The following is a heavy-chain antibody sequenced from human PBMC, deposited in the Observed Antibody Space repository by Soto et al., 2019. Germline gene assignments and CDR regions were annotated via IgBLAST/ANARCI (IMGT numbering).Heavy chain of an antibody. D-gene: IGHD6-19*01. J-gene: IGHJ6*02. CDR1: GGTFSSYA. V-gene: IGHV1-69*01. Sequence: QVQLVQSGAEVKKPGSSVKVSCKASGGTFSSYAISWVRQAPGQGLEWMGGIIPICGTANYAQKFQGRVTISADESTSKAYMELSSLRSEDTAVYYCARARIAVDGINYYYYGMDVWGQGTTVTVSS. CDR2: IIPICGTA. CDR3: ARARIAVDGINYYYYGMDV.